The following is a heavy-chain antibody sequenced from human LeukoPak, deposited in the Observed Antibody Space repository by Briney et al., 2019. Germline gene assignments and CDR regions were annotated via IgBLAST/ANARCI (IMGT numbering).Heavy chain of an antibody. CDR3: ARLSLTYGDYEYYYYYGMDV. CDR1: GYTFTSYY. V-gene: IGHV1-46*01. D-gene: IGHD4-17*01. Sequence: GASVKVSCKASGYTFTSYYMHWVRQAPGQGLEWMGIINPSGGSTSYAQKFQGRVTMTRDTSTSTVYMELSSLRFEDTAVYYCARLSLTYGDYEYYYYYGMDVWGQGTTVTVSS. J-gene: IGHJ6*02. CDR2: INPSGGST.